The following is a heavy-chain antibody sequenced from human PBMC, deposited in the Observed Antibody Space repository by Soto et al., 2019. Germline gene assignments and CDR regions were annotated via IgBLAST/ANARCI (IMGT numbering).Heavy chain of an antibody. D-gene: IGHD1-26*01. CDR1: EFPFSNAS. Sequence: PGGPLSLSCAASEFPFSNASMSWTRKAPEKGSEWVSSIKSKNDGGTTDDAAPVKGKFTISRDDSKNTLYLQMNSLKSEDTAVYYCSERLRDYWGQGTLVTVSS. CDR3: SERLRDY. V-gene: IGHV3-15*01. CDR2: IKSKNDGGTT. J-gene: IGHJ4*02.